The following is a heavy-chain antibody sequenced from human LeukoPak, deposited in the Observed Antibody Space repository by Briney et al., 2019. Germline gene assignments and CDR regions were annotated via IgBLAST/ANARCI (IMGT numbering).Heavy chain of an antibody. V-gene: IGHV1-8*01. CDR3: ARGWVVPAAIYLDY. D-gene: IGHD2-2*02. CDR1: GYTFTSYD. J-gene: IGHJ4*02. Sequence: ASVKVSCKASGYTFTSYDINWVRQATGQGLEWMGWMNPNSGNTGYAQKFQGRVTMTRNTSISTAYMELSSLRSEDTAVYYCARGWVVPAAIYLDYWGQGTLVTVSS. CDR2: MNPNSGNT.